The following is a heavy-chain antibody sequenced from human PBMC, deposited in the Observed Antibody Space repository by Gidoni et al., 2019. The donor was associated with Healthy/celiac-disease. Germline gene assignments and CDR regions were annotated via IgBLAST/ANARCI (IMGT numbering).Heavy chain of an antibody. CDR1: GYSFTSYW. D-gene: IGHD1-1*01. CDR2: IYPGDSDT. J-gene: IGHJ3*02. Sequence: EVQLVQSGAEVKKPGESLKISCKGSGYSFTSYWIGWVRQMPGKGLEWMWIIYPGDSDTRYSPSFQGQVTISADKSINTAYLQWSSLKASDTAMYYCARQHWNDFQWNDDAFDIWGQGTMVTVSS. V-gene: IGHV5-51*01. CDR3: ARQHWNDFQWNDDAFDI.